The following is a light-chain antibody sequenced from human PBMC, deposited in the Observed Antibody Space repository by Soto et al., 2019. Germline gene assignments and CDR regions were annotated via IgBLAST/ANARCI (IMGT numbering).Light chain of an antibody. CDR3: LQHHNYPFT. J-gene: IGKJ3*01. V-gene: IGKV1-6*01. CDR1: QGIRSD. Sequence: ALQMTQSPPSLSASVGDRVTITCRASQGIRSDLGWYQQKPGKAPKLLIYAAHDLPSAVPSRFSGGGSGTDFTLTISSLQPEDFAIYYCLQHHNYPFTFGPGTKVDVK. CDR2: AAH.